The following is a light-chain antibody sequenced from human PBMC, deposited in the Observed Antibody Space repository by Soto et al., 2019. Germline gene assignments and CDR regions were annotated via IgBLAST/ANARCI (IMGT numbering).Light chain of an antibody. CDR3: QQYHNWPPWT. J-gene: IGKJ1*01. CDR2: GAS. CDR1: QSVSSN. V-gene: IGKV3-15*01. Sequence: EIVMTQSPATLSVSPGERATLSCRASQSVSSNLAWYQQKPGQAPRLLIYGASTRATGIPARFSGSGSGTEFTLTISSLQSEEFAVYYCQQYHNWPPWTFGQGTKVEIK.